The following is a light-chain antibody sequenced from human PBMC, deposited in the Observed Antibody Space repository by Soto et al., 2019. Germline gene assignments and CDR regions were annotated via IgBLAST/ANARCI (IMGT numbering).Light chain of an antibody. CDR2: DVS. CDR1: SSDVGGYNY. V-gene: IGLV2-14*01. Sequence: QSALTLPASVSGSPGQSITISCTGTSSDVGGYNYDSWYQQHPGKAPKLMIYDVSNRPSGVSNRFSGSKSGNTASLTISGLQAEDEADYYCSSYTSSSAVVFGEGTKLTVL. J-gene: IGLJ2*01. CDR3: SSYTSSSAVV.